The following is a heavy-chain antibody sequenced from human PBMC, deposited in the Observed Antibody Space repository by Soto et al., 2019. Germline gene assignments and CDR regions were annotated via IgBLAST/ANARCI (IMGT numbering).Heavy chain of an antibody. D-gene: IGHD4-17*01. CDR2: IWYDGSNK. CDR1: GFTFSSYG. Sequence: VQLVESGGGVVQPGRSLRLSCAASGFTFSSYGMHWVRQAPGKGLEWVAVIWYDGSNKYYADSVKGRFTISRDNSKNTLYLQMNSLRAEDTAVYYCARDIHGDYRNLDYWGQGTLVTVSS. CDR3: ARDIHGDYRNLDY. V-gene: IGHV3-33*01. J-gene: IGHJ4*02.